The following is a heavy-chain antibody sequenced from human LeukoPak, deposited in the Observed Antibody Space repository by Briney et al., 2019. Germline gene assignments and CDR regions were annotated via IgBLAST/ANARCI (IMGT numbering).Heavy chain of an antibody. CDR2: ISGSANTI. V-gene: IGHV3-48*02. J-gene: IGHJ4*02. Sequence: GGSLRLSCEASGFTFSSYAMNWVRQAPGKGLEWVSYISGSANTIYYADSVKGRFTISRDNARNSLYLQMNSLRDEDTAVYYCARGVSWTFDNWGRGALVTVSS. D-gene: IGHD3-10*01. CDR3: ARGVSWTFDN. CDR1: GFTFSSYA.